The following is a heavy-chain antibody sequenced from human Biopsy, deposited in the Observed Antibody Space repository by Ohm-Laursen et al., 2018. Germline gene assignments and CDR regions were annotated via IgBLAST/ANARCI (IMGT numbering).Heavy chain of an antibody. Sequence: GQTLSLTCAASGFPFSNYAMTWVRQAPGKGLEWVSCSSGSGNSTFYADSVKGRFAVSRDNSKNTLYLQMNSLRAEDTAVYYCAKSWGGSCYNGVDPWGQGTLVTVSS. CDR2: SSGSGNST. CDR1: GFPFSNYA. J-gene: IGHJ5*02. V-gene: IGHV3-23*01. D-gene: IGHD2-15*01. CDR3: AKSWGGSCYNGVDP.